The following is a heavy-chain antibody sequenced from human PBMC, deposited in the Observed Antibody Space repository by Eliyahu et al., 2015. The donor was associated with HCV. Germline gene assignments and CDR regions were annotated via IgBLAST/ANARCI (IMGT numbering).Heavy chain of an antibody. CDR3: AKDLRDGYNGPFDY. CDR2: ISYDGSNK. J-gene: IGHJ4*02. D-gene: IGHD5-24*01. Sequence: QVQLVESGGGVVQPGRSLXLSCAASGFXFSSYGMXXVRQAPGKGLEWVAVISYDGSNKYYADSVKGRFTISRDNSKNTLYLQMNSLRAEDTAVYYCAKDLRDGYNGPFDYWGQGTLVTVSS. V-gene: IGHV3-30*18. CDR1: GFXFSSYG.